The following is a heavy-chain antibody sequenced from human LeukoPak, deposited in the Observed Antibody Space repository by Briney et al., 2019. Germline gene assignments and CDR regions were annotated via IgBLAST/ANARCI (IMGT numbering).Heavy chain of an antibody. D-gene: IGHD7-27*01. Sequence: GGSLRLSCAASGFTFDDYAMHWVRQAPGKGREWVSLISGDGGSTYYADSGKGRFTISRDNSKNSLYLQMNSLRTEDTALYYSAKDILGLDAFDIWGQGTMVTVSS. J-gene: IGHJ3*02. CDR3: AKDILGLDAFDI. V-gene: IGHV3-43*02. CDR1: GFTFDDYA. CDR2: ISGDGGST.